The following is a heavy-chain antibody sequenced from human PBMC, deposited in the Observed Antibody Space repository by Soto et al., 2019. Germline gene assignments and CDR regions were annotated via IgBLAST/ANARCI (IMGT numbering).Heavy chain of an antibody. J-gene: IGHJ6*02. CDR1: GGTFSSYA. CDR2: IIPIFGRA. CDR3: ARDLTYSDNGMVVLAKYGMGA. Sequence: QLQLVQSGAEVTKPGSSVKVSCKASGGTFSSYAFSWVRQAPGQGLEWMGGIIPIFGRANYAQKLQGRVTITADESTSTGDMVLRSLRPEDTAVYYCARDLTYSDNGMVVLAKYGMGAWGQGTTVSVSS. D-gene: IGHD2-15*01. V-gene: IGHV1-69*12.